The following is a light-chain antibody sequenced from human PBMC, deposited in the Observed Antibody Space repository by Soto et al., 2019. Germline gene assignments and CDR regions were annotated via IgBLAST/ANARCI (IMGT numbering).Light chain of an antibody. Sequence: QSALTQPASVSGSPGQSITISCSGTSSDVGAYKYVSWFQQYPGKVPKLIIYEVNERASGVSNRFSASKSGNTASLTISGLQAEDEAEYYCSSYTRQSTYIFGTGTKLTVL. J-gene: IGLJ1*01. CDR1: SSDVGAYKY. V-gene: IGLV2-14*01. CDR2: EVN. CDR3: SSYTRQSTYI.